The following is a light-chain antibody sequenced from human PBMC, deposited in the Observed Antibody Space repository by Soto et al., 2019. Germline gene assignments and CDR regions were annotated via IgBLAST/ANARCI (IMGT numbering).Light chain of an antibody. CDR2: DVS. J-gene: IGLJ1*01. CDR3: CSYAGGPYV. V-gene: IGLV2-11*01. Sequence: QSALTQPRSVSGSPGQSVTISCTGTSDDVGVYNYVSWYQQHPGKAPKLIIYDVSKRPSGVPDRFSGSKSGNTASLTISGLQAEDEADYYCCSYAGGPYVFGTGTKATVL. CDR1: SDDVGVYNY.